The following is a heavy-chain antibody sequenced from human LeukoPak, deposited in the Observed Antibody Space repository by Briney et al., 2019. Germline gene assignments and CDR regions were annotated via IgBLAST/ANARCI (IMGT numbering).Heavy chain of an antibody. CDR1: GGSFSGYY. Sequence: PSETLSLTCAVYGGSFSGYYWSWIRQPPGKGLEWIGEINHSGSTNYNPSLKSRVIISVDTSKNQFSLKLSSVTAADTAVYYCARGVARSSSVFNYWGQGTLVTVSS. CDR2: INHSGST. D-gene: IGHD6-6*01. CDR3: ARGVARSSSVFNY. V-gene: IGHV4-34*01. J-gene: IGHJ4*02.